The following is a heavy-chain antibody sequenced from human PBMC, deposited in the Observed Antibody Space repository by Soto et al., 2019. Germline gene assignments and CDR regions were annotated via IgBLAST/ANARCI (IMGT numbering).Heavy chain of an antibody. Sequence: PGGSLRLSCAASGFTFDDYAMHWVRQAPGKGLEWVSLISWDGGSTYYADSVKGRFTISRDNSKNSLYLQMNSLRAEDTALYYCAKDLGYRSSTSCSPIWGYYYGMDVWGQGTTVTVSS. CDR2: ISWDGGST. CDR3: AKDLGYRSSTSCSPIWGYYYGMDV. CDR1: GFTFDDYA. V-gene: IGHV3-43D*04. D-gene: IGHD2-2*01. J-gene: IGHJ6*02.